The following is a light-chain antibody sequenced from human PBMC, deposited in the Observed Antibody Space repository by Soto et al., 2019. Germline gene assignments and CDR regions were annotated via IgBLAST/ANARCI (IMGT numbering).Light chain of an antibody. CDR3: QQYYNPPLT. J-gene: IGKJ4*01. V-gene: IGKV1-NL1*01. CDR1: PRISDC. CDR2: ATS. Sequence: PMTQSAIFLSAYIEPRVTITCRASPRISDCLAWYQQKPGKAPNLLIYATSGRESGVPSRFSGSGSGTDFTLTISRLQAEDFAIYYCQQYYNPPLTFGGGTKVDIK.